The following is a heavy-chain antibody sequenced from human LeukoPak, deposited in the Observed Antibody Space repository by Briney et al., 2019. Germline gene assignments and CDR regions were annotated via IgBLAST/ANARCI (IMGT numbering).Heavy chain of an antibody. Sequence: GGSLRLSCAASGFTFSSYWMSWVRQAAGKGLEWVANIKQDGSQKYYVDSVKGRFSISRDNAKNSLYLQMNSLRAEDTAVYYCATGVPYASWSSPHYSDYWGQGTLVTVSS. J-gene: IGHJ4*02. CDR3: ATGVPYASWSSPHYSDY. CDR1: GFTFSSYW. D-gene: IGHD3-3*01. CDR2: IKQDGSQK. V-gene: IGHV3-7*01.